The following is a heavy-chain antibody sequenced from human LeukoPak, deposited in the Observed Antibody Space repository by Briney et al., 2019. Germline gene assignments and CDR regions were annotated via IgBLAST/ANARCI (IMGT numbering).Heavy chain of an antibody. CDR3: ARSASSWYYYYYYYMDV. CDR2: IYYSGST. CDR1: GGSISSSSYY. V-gene: IGHV4-61*05. D-gene: IGHD6-13*01. Sequence: PSETLSLTCTVSGGSISSSSYYWGWIRQPPGKGLEWIGYIYYSGSTNYNPSLKSRVTISVDTSKNQFSLKLSSVTAADTAVYYCARSASSWYYYYYYYMDVWGKGTTVTVSS. J-gene: IGHJ6*03.